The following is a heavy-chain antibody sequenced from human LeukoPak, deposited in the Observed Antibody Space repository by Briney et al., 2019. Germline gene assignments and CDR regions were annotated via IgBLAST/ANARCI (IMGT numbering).Heavy chain of an antibody. D-gene: IGHD4-17*01. CDR1: GFNFITYG. J-gene: IGHJ4*02. CDR3: AKPISLGDYGFDC. CDR2: ISYDGTNK. V-gene: IGHV3-30*18. Sequence: GGSLRLSCEASGFNFITYGMHWVRQAPGTGLERAAVISYDGTNKYFADSVKGRFTISRDNSKNTLYLQMNSLRAEDTAVYYCAKPISLGDYGFDCWGQGTLVTVSS.